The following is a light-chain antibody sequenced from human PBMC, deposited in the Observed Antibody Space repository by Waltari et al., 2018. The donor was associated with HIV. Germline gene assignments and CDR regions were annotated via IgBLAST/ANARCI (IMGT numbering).Light chain of an antibody. CDR2: EVN. Sequence: QSALTQPPSASGSPGQSVTISCAGSSSDIGHYNYVSWYQQRPGKAPKLVIYEVNKRPSGVPERFSGSKSGNTASLTVSGLQTDDEADYYCVSSAGRSNLGVFGGGTKLTVL. CDR3: VSSAGRSNLGV. CDR1: SSDIGHYNY. J-gene: IGLJ3*02. V-gene: IGLV2-8*01.